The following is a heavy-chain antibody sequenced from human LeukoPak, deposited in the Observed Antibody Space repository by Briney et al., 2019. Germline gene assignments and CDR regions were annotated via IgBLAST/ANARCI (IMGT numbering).Heavy chain of an antibody. CDR3: AELGITMIGGV. J-gene: IGHJ6*04. Sequence: GGSLRLSCAASGFTFSRYSMNWVRQAPGKGLEWVSSISSSSSYIYYADSVKGRFTISRDNAKNSLYLQMNSLRAEDTAVYYCAELGITMIGGVWGKGTTVTVSS. V-gene: IGHV3-21*01. D-gene: IGHD3-10*02. CDR1: GFTFSRYS. CDR2: ISSSSSYI.